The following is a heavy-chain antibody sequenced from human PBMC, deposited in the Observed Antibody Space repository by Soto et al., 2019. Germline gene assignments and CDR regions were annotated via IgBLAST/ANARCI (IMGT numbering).Heavy chain of an antibody. CDR1: GFTFSSYG. CDR2: ISYDGINK. J-gene: IGHJ6*02. D-gene: IGHD3-16*01. V-gene: IGHV3-30*18. CDR3: AKDQDKLGSMIPSNYGMDV. Sequence: PGGSLRLSCAASGFTFSSYGMHWVRQAPGKGLEWVAVISYDGINKYYEDSVKGRFTISGDNSKNTLYLQMKSLRAADTAVYYCAKDQDKLGSMIPSNYGMDVWGQGTTVTVSS.